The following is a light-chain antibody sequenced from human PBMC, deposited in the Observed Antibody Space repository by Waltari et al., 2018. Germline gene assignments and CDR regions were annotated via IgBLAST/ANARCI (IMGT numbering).Light chain of an antibody. CDR1: QSVSSN. J-gene: IGKJ1*01. CDR2: GAS. Sequence: EIGMTQSPATLSVSPGERATLSCRASQSVSSNLAWYQQKPGQAPRLLIYGASTRATGIPARFSGSGSGTAFTLTISSMQSEDFAVYYCQQYNNWPRTFGQGTKVEIK. V-gene: IGKV3-15*01. CDR3: QQYNNWPRT.